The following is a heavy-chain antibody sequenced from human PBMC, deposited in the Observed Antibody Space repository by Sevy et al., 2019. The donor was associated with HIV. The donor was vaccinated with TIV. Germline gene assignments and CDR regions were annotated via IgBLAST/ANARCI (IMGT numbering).Heavy chain of an antibody. CDR1: GFTFSSYA. D-gene: IGHD4-17*01. CDR2: ISGSGGST. CDR3: AKSPQDYGDSYFDY. V-gene: IGHV3-23*01. Sequence: GESLKISCAASGFTFSSYAMSWVRQAPGKGLEWVSAISGSGGSTYYADSVKGRFTISRDNSKNTLYLQMNSLRAEDTAVYYCAKSPQDYGDSYFDYWGQGTLVTVSS. J-gene: IGHJ4*02.